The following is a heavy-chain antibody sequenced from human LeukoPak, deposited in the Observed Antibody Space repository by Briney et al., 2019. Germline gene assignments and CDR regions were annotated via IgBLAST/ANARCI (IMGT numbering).Heavy chain of an antibody. CDR2: IKQDGSEK. V-gene: IGHV3-7*01. CDR3: ARISASVGYYFDH. D-gene: IGHD2-15*01. J-gene: IGHJ4*02. Sequence: GGSLRLSCAASGFTFSSYWMSWVRQAPGKGLEWVANIKQDGSEKYYVDSVKGRFTISRDNAKNSLYLQMNSLRAEDTAVYYCARISASVGYYFDHWGQGTLVTVSS. CDR1: GFTFSSYW.